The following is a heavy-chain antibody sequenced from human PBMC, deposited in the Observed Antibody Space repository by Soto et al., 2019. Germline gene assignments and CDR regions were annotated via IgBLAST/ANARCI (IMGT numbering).Heavy chain of an antibody. V-gene: IGHV3-48*01. D-gene: IGHD6-6*01. CDR1: GFTFSSYS. J-gene: IGHJ6*03. CDR3: ARDSDGSSVGYYYYYYYMDV. Sequence: QPGGSLRLSCAASGFTFSSYSMNWVRQAPGKGLEWVSYISSSSSTIYYADSVKGRFTISRDNAKNSLYLQMNSLRAEDTAVYYCARDSDGSSVGYYYYYYYMDVWGKGTTVTVSS. CDR2: ISSSSSTI.